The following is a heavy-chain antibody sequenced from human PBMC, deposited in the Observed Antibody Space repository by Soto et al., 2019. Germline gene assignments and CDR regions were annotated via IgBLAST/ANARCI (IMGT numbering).Heavy chain of an antibody. Sequence: GESLKISCKGSGYSFTSYWIGWVRQMPGKGLEWMGIIYPGDSDTRYSPSFQGQVTISADKSISTAYLQWSSLKASDTAMYYCARLPDYYDSSGYYQGYYYYGMDVWGQGTTVTVS. D-gene: IGHD3-22*01. V-gene: IGHV5-51*01. J-gene: IGHJ6*02. CDR2: IYPGDSDT. CDR1: GYSFTSYW. CDR3: ARLPDYYDSSGYYQGYYYYGMDV.